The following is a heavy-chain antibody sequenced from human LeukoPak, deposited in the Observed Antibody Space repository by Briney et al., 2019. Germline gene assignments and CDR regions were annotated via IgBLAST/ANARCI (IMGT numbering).Heavy chain of an antibody. CDR1: GFTFSDYY. J-gene: IGHJ4*02. CDR3: ARGLWFGELYYFDY. CDR2: ISSSGSTI. Sequence: PGGSLRLSCAASGFTFSDYYMSWIRQAPGKGLEWVSYISSSGSTIYYADSVKGRFTISRDNAKKSLYLQMNSLRGEDTAVYYCARGLWFGELYYFDYWGQGTLVTVSS. V-gene: IGHV3-11*04. D-gene: IGHD3-10*01.